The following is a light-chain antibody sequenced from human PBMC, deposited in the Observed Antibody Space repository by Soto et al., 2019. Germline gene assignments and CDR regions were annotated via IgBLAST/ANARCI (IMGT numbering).Light chain of an antibody. V-gene: IGKV1-5*03. CDR1: QSISSW. J-gene: IGKJ1*01. Sequence: DIQMTQSPSTLSASVGDRVTITCRASQSISSWLAWYQQKPGKAPKLLIYKASTLKSGVPSRFSGSGSGTEFTLTISSLQPDDFATYYCQHYNSYPDAFGQGTKVDI. CDR3: QHYNSYPDA. CDR2: KAS.